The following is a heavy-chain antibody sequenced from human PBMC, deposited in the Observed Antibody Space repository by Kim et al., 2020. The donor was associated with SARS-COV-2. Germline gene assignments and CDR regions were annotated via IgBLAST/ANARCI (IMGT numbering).Heavy chain of an antibody. J-gene: IGHJ6*02. D-gene: IGHD6-13*01. CDR3: ARDKGPIAAAGGSYYHGMDV. Sequence: SETLSLTCTVSGGSISSGGYYWSWIRQHPGKGLEWIGYIYHSGSTSYNPSLKSRLTISVDTSKYQFSLKLSSVTAADTAVYYCARDKGPIAAAGGSYYHGMDVWGQGTTVTVSS. V-gene: IGHV4-31*03. CDR1: GGSISSGGYY. CDR2: IYHSGST.